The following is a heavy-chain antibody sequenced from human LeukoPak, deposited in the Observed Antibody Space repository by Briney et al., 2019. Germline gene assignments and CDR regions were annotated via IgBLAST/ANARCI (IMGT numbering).Heavy chain of an antibody. CDR3: AITLAYSSGWGY. CDR2: IYYSGST. Sequence: SETLSLTCTVSAGSISSSSYYWGWIRQPPGKGLEWIGSIYYSGSTYYNPSLKSRVTISVDTSKNQFSLKLSSVTAADTAVYYCAITLAYSSGWGYWGQGTLVTVSS. J-gene: IGHJ4*02. D-gene: IGHD6-19*01. CDR1: AGSISSSSYY. V-gene: IGHV4-39*01.